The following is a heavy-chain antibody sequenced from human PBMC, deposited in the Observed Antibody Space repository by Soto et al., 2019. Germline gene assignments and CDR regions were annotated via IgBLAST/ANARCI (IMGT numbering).Heavy chain of an antibody. D-gene: IGHD3-10*01. J-gene: IGHJ6*02. Sequence: EVQLLESGGGLVQPGGSLRLSCAASGFTFSSYAMSWVRQAPGKGLEWVSAISGSGGSTYYADSVKGRFTISRDNSKNTLYLQMNSLRAEDTAVYYCAKVYGSGRTYYYGMDVWGQGTTVTVSS. CDR2: ISGSGGST. CDR1: GFTFSSYA. CDR3: AKVYGSGRTYYYGMDV. V-gene: IGHV3-23*01.